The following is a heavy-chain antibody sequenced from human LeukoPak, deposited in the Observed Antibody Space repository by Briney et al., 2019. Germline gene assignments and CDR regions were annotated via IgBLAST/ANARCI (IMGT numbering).Heavy chain of an antibody. V-gene: IGHV3-23*01. CDR1: GFTFTNYA. Sequence: EPGGSLRLSCAASGFTFTNYAMSWVRQTPGKGLEWVSATVGSRPDTYHADSVKGRFTVSRDNSRNTLYLQMNNLRIEDSAVYYCTKASLMSCTGAFCYPFDSWGQGVLVTVSS. J-gene: IGHJ4*02. D-gene: IGHD2-8*02. CDR2: TVGSRPDT. CDR3: TKASLMSCTGAFCYPFDS.